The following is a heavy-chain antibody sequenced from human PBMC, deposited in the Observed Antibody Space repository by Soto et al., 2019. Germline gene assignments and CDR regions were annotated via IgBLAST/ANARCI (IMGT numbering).Heavy chain of an antibody. Sequence: SETLSLSCTVSGGSVSNSNYYWGWIRQSPGKGLEWIGSVYYRGRSYSKSSVKSRVTISVDTSKNQFSLNLNSVTASDTAVYFCVSQRTSVLTQAYFDYWGPGALVTVSS. CDR1: GGSVSNSNYY. D-gene: IGHD2-8*01. J-gene: IGHJ4*02. CDR2: VYYRGRS. V-gene: IGHV4-39*01. CDR3: VSQRTSVLTQAYFDY.